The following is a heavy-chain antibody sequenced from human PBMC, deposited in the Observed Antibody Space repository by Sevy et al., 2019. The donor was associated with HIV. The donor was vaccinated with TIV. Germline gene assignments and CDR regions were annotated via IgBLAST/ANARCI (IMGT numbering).Heavy chain of an antibody. CDR1: GFTFSSYS. Sequence: GGSLRLSCAASGFTFSSYSMNWVRQAPGKGLEWVSSITSSSSYIYYANSVKGRFTISRDNAKNSLYLQMNSLRAEDTAVYYCARDLISGAYGGWFDPWGQGTLVTVYS. CDR2: ITSSSSYI. D-gene: IGHD1-26*01. V-gene: IGHV3-21*01. J-gene: IGHJ5*02. CDR3: ARDLISGAYGGWFDP.